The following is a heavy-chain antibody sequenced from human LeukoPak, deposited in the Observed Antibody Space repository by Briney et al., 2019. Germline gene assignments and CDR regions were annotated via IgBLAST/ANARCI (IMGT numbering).Heavy chain of an antibody. CDR2: IYYSGST. CDR1: GGSISSYY. CDR3: ARDRYCSGGSCPHGFDY. J-gene: IGHJ4*02. Sequence: PSETLSLTCTVSGGSISSYYWSWIRQPPGKGLEWIGYIYYSGSTNYNPSLKSLVTISVDTSKNQFSLKLSSVTAADTAVYYCARDRYCSGGSCPHGFDYWGQGTLVTVSS. D-gene: IGHD2-15*01. V-gene: IGHV4-59*01.